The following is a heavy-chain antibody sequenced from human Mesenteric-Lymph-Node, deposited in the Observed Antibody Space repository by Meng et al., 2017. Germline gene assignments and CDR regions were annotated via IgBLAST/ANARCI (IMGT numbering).Heavy chain of an antibody. Sequence: QLQLQWSGPGLVKPSQTLSLTCTVSGGSISSADYYWSWIRQSPGKGLEWIGYIYHSGSTYYNPSLESRVTISVDTSKNQFSLKLNSVTAADTAVYYCARRRYYYGSGSYHSYYFDYWGQGTLVTVSS. D-gene: IGHD3-10*01. CDR3: ARRRYYYGSGSYHSYYFDY. CDR1: GGSISSADYY. J-gene: IGHJ4*02. V-gene: IGHV4-30-4*01. CDR2: IYHSGST.